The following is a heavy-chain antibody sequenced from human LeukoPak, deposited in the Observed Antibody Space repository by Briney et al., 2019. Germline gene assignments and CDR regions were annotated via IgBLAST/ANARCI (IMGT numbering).Heavy chain of an antibody. J-gene: IGHJ4*02. Sequence: VASVKVSCKASGYTFTGYYMSWVRQAPGQGLEWMGMINPSSENTTYAQRFQGRVTMTRDTSTSTVYMELSSLRSEDTAVYYCARLWPIVGATSFVDCWGQGTLVTVSS. D-gene: IGHD1-26*01. CDR1: GYTFTGYY. CDR3: ARLWPIVGATSFVDC. CDR2: INPSSENT. V-gene: IGHV1-46*01.